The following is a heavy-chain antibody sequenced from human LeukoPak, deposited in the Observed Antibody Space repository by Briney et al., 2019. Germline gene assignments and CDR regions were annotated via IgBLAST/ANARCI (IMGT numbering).Heavy chain of an antibody. D-gene: IGHD2-2*03. Sequence: PGGSLILSCAASAFSFSDFSMSWVRRAPGKGLEWVSVISDDGGRTNYSDSVKGRFTISRDNAKNTMYLQMNSLRAEDTAVYYCVRGGHKLDIETSRYYYGLDVWGQGTTVTVSS. V-gene: IGHV3-23*01. J-gene: IGHJ6*02. CDR2: ISDDGGRT. CDR3: VRGGHKLDIETSRYYYGLDV. CDR1: AFSFSDFS.